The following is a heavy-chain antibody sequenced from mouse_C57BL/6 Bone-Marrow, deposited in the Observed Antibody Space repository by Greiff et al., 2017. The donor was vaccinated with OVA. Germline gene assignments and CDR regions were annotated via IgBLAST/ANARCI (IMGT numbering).Heavy chain of an antibody. Sequence: VQLKESGAELVRPGASVKLSCTASGFNIKDDYMHWVKQRPEQGLEWIGWIDPENGDTEYASKFQGKATITADTSSNTAYLQLSSLTSEDTAVYYCTQYGSSYYYYCWGQGTTLTVAS. J-gene: IGHJ2*01. D-gene: IGHD1-1*01. V-gene: IGHV14-4*01. CDR3: TQYGSSYYYYC. CDR2: IDPENGDT. CDR1: GFNIKDDY.